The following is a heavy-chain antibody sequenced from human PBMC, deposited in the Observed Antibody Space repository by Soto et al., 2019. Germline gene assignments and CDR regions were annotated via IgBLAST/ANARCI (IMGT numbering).Heavy chain of an antibody. D-gene: IGHD3-10*01. CDR3: ARVLITMVRGVTKFDP. J-gene: IGHJ5*02. V-gene: IGHV4-30-4*01. CDR2: IYYSGST. Sequence: SETLSLTCTVSGDSISSGDYYWSWIRQPPGKGLEWIGYIYYSGSTYYNPSLKSRVTISVDTSKNQFSLKLSSVTAADTAVYYCARVLITMVRGVTKFDPWGQGTLVTVSS. CDR1: GDSISSGDYY.